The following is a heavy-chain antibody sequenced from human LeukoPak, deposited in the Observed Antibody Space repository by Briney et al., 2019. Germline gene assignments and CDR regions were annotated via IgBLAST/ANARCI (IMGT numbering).Heavy chain of an antibody. J-gene: IGHJ6*02. CDR2: INRDGSER. CDR1: GFTFSNYW. D-gene: IGHD3-16*01. Sequence: GGSLRLSCAASGFTFSNYWMTWVRQAPGKGLEWVANINRDGSERYYVDSVKGRFTISRDNAKNSLYLQMSNLRAEDTAVYFCARGGGLDVWGQGATVTVSS. CDR3: ARGGGLDV. V-gene: IGHV3-7*03.